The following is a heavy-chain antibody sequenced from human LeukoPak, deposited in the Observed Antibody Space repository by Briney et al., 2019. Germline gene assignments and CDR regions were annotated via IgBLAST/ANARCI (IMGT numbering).Heavy chain of an antibody. D-gene: IGHD1-1*01. Sequence: GGSLRLSCAASGFTFRSNYMSWVRQAPGKGLEWVSVIYSGGSTYYADSVKGRFTISRDNSRNTLYLQMNSLRAEETAVYYCATQPPESSYCDYWGQGTLVTVSS. CDR1: GFTFRSNY. J-gene: IGHJ4*02. CDR3: ATQPPESSYCDY. CDR2: IYSGGST. V-gene: IGHV3-66*02.